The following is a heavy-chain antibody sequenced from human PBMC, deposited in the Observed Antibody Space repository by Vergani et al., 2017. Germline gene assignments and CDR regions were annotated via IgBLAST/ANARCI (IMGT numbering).Heavy chain of an antibody. CDR2: ISSRGSYI. Sequence: EVQLVESGGGLVKPGWSLRLSCAASGFTFSSYSMNWVRQAPGKGLEWVSSISSRGSYIYYAYSVKGRFTISRDNTKNSLSLQMSGLRVEDTAVYYCVRLPRCPWNFDLWCRGTLITVSS. V-gene: IGHV3-21*06. CDR1: GFTFSSYS. CDR3: VRLPRCPWNFDL. J-gene: IGHJ2*01. D-gene: IGHD2-2*01.